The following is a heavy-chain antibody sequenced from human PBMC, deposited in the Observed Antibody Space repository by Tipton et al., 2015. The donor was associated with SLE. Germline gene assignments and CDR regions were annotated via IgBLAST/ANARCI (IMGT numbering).Heavy chain of an antibody. CDR3: ARLLEHFDY. V-gene: IGHV3-21*01. J-gene: IGHJ4*02. Sequence: SLRLSCAASGFTFSSYSMNWVRQAPGKGLEWVSSISSSSSYIYYADSMKSRFTISRDNAKNSLYLQINSLRAEDTAVYYCARLLEHFDYWGQGTLVTVSS. CDR2: ISSSSSYI. CDR1: GFTFSSYS.